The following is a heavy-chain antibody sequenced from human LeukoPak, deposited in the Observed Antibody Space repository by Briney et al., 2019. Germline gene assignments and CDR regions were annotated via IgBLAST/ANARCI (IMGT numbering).Heavy chain of an antibody. CDR1: GFTFSSYW. CDR3: ARAPSEIGGYYPEYFRH. CDR2: IKSDGST. V-gene: IGHV3-74*01. D-gene: IGHD3-22*01. J-gene: IGHJ1*01. Sequence: GGSLRLSCAASGFTFSSYWMHWVRPAPGKGLVWVSRIKSDGSTRSADSVKGRFTISRDNAKNTVSLQINSLRAEDTGVYYCARAPSEIGGYYPEYFRHWGQGTLVTVSP.